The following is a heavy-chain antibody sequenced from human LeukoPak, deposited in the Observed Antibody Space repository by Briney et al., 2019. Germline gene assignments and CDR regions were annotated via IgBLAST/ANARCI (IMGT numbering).Heavy chain of an antibody. V-gene: IGHV1-58*01. J-gene: IGHJ4*02. CDR3: AAAPQPHYDFWSGYSL. D-gene: IGHD3-3*01. Sequence: SVKVSCKASGFTFTSSAVQWVRQARGQRLEWIGWIVVGSGNTNYAQKFQERVTITRDMSTSTAYTELSSLRSEDTAVYYCAAAPQPHYDFWSGYSLWGQGTLVTVSS. CDR2: IVVGSGNT. CDR1: GFTFTSSA.